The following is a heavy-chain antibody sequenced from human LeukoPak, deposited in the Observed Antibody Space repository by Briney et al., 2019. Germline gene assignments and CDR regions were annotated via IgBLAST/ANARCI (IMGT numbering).Heavy chain of an antibody. CDR1: GFTFSSYG. V-gene: IGHV3-30*18. J-gene: IGHJ4*02. D-gene: IGHD3-16*01. Sequence: GGSLRLSCAASGFTFSSYGMHWVRQAPGKGLEWVAVISYDGSNKYYADSVKGRFTISRDNSKNTLYLQMNSLRAENTAVYYCAKGGGYYFDYWGQGTLVTVSS. CDR2: ISYDGSNK. CDR3: AKGGGYYFDY.